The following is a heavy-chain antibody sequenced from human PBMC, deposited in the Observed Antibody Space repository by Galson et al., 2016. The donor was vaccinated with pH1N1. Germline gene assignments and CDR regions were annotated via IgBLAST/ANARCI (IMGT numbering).Heavy chain of an antibody. J-gene: IGHJ4*02. V-gene: IGHV3-72*01. CDR3: TRENHHKFDY. Sequence: WVRQAPGKGLEWVGRITKRPEGYTTQDAASVRGRFIISREDSKDLLYLQMNSLTTEDTVVYYCTRENHHKFDYWGQGTLVTVSS. CDR2: ITKRPEGYTT.